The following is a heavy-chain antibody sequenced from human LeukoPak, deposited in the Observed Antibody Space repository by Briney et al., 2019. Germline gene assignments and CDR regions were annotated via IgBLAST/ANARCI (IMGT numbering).Heavy chain of an antibody. CDR2: INPNTGGT. V-gene: IGHV1-2*02. D-gene: IGHD4-17*01. J-gene: IGHJ4*02. CDR1: GYTFTGYY. CDR3: ATLYGDYVRSDY. Sequence: ASVKVSCKASGYTFTGYYMHWVRQAPGQGLEWMGWINPNTGGTNYAQKFQGGVTLTRDTSTSTAYMELSRLRYDDTAVYYCATLYGDYVRSDYWGQGTLVTVSS.